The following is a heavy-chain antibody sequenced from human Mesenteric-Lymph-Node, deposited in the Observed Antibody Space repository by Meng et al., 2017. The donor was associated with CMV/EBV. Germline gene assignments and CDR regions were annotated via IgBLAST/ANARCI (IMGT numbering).Heavy chain of an antibody. CDR2: INDGGSA. V-gene: IGHV4-39*07. CDR1: GGSISSSSYY. Sequence: SETLSLTCTVSGGSISSSSYYWGWIRQPPGKGLEWIGEINDGGSANYNPSLKSRVTISVDTSKNQFSLNLRSVTAADTAVYYCARDWGHGYGDTRHYYYYGMDVWGQGTTVTVSS. D-gene: IGHD4-17*01. J-gene: IGHJ6*02. CDR3: ARDWGHGYGDTRHYYYYGMDV.